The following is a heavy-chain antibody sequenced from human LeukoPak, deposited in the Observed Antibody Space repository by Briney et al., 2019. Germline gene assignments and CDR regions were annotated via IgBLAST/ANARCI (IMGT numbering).Heavy chain of an antibody. CDR3: AKGREYGP. V-gene: IGHV4-59*01. D-gene: IGHD3-10*01. Sequence: SETLSLTCTVSGASITSYFWSWIRQSPGKGLKWIGYFYYSGSTNSGSTNYNPSLKSRLTISVDTSKNQFSLKLNSVTAADTAMYYCAKGREYGPWGQGTLVTVSS. CDR2: FYYSGSTNSGST. CDR1: GASITSYF. J-gene: IGHJ5*02.